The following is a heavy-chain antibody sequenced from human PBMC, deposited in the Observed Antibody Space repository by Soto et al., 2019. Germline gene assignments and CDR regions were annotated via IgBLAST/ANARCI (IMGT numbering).Heavy chain of an antibody. CDR1: GGPISSGGYY. CDR2: IYYSGST. Sequence: SETLSLTCTVSGGPISSGGYYWSWIRQHPGKGLEWIGYIYYSGSTYYNPSLKSRVTISVDTSKNQFSLKLSSVTAADTAVYYCARDSGSHPFDEWGQGTLVTVSS. V-gene: IGHV4-31*03. CDR3: ARDSGSHPFDE. J-gene: IGHJ4*02. D-gene: IGHD3-10*01.